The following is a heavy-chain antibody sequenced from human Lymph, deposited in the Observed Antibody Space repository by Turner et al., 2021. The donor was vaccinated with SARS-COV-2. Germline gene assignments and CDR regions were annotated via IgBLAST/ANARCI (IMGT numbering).Heavy chain of an antibody. Sequence: QVQLVQSGAEVKKPGSSVKVSCKAPGYTFTSYDINWVRQATGQGLEWVGWMNPNSGNTGYAQKFQGRVTMTRKTSISTAYMELGSMGSEDTAVYYCARGRYSGGGMDVWGQGTTVTVSS. V-gene: IGHV1-8*02. CDR3: ARGRYSGGGMDV. CDR1: GYTFTSYD. D-gene: IGHD1-26*01. CDR2: MNPNSGNT. J-gene: IGHJ6*02.